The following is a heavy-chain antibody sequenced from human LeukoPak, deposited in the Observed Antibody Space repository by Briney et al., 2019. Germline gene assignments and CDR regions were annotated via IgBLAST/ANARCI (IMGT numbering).Heavy chain of an antibody. V-gene: IGHV3-53*01. CDR3: AGGYSGYDSPFDY. Sequence: GGSLRLSCAASGFTVSSNYMSWVRQAPGKGLEWVSVIYSGGSTYYADSVKGRFTIYRDNSKNTLYLQMNRLRAEDTAVYYCAGGYSGYDSPFDYWGQGTLVTVSS. J-gene: IGHJ4*02. CDR1: GFTVSSNY. D-gene: IGHD5-12*01. CDR2: IYSGGST.